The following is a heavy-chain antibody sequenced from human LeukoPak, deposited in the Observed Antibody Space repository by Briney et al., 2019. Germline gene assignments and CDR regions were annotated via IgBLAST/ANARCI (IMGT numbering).Heavy chain of an antibody. D-gene: IGHD2-2*01. V-gene: IGHV4-59*08. CDR1: GPSISSYY. J-gene: IGHJ5*02. CDR2: IYYSGST. CDR3: ARIVVPAASWFDP. Sequence: PSETLSLTCTVSGPSISSYYWSWIPPPPRRRLECVGYIYYSGSTNYNPSLKRRVTISVDTSKNQFSLKLSSVTAADTAVYYCARIVVPAASWFDPWGQGTLVTVSS.